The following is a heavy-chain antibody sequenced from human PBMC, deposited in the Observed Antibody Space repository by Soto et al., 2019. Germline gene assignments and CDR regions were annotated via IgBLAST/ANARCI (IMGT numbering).Heavy chain of an antibody. CDR3: ARGPYYDLILNYYYMDV. CDR2: IYYSGST. Sequence: QVQLLESGPGLVKPSETLSLTCNVSGGSISGHYWSWVRQIPGKGLEWIGYIYYSGSTNYSPSLKSRVTISVDTSKNQFSLRLTSVTAADTAVYYCARGPYYDLILNYYYMDVWGKGTTVTVSS. CDR1: GGSISGHY. V-gene: IGHV4-59*08. D-gene: IGHD3-16*01. J-gene: IGHJ6*03.